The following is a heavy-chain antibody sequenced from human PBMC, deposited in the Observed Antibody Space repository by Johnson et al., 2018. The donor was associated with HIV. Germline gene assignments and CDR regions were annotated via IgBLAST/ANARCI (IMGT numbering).Heavy chain of an antibody. V-gene: IGHV3-33*01. CDR2: IWYDGSNK. CDR1: GFTFSSYG. J-gene: IGHJ3*02. Sequence: QVQLVESGGGVVQPGRSLRLSCAASGFTFSSYGMHWVRQAPGKGLEWVAVIWYDGSNKYYADSVKGRFTISRDNSKNTLYLQMNSLRAADTAVYYCARVRGLIAFDIWGQGTMVTVSS. D-gene: IGHD3-22*01. CDR3: ARVRGLIAFDI.